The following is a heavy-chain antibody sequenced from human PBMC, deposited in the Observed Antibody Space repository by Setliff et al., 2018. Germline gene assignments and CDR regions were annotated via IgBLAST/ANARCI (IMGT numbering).Heavy chain of an antibody. CDR1: GGTFSSYA. V-gene: IGHV1-69*10. CDR3: ARDKSPTGVLPQWYFDL. D-gene: IGHD7-27*01. CDR2: IIPILGIA. J-gene: IGHJ2*01. Sequence: GASVKVSCKASGGTFSSYAISWVRQAPGQGLEWMGGIIPILGIANYAQKFQGRVTITADESASTAYMELSSLRSEDTAVYYCARDKSPTGVLPQWYFDLWGRGTLVTVSS.